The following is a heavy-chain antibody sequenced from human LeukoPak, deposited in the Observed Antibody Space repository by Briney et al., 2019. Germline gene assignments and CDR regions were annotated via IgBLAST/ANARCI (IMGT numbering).Heavy chain of an antibody. CDR1: DSPITSTYY. V-gene: IGHV4-38-2*02. CDR2: VFRLQTVRT. Sequence: SETLSLTCTVSDSPITSTYYWAWFRQPPGKGLQWIATVFRLQTVRTFNNPSLGSRVTMSLDPSHNQFSLNLTSVTAADTALYFCARVLHAPYLIDSWGQGTLVTVSS. D-gene: IGHD2-8*01. J-gene: IGHJ4*02. CDR3: ARVLHAPYLIDS.